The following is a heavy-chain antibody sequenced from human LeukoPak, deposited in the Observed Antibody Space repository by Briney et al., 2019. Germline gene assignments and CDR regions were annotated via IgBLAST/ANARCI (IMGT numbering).Heavy chain of an antibody. D-gene: IGHD2-2*02. CDR2: INHSGST. Sequence: SGTLSLTCAVSGGSFSGYYWSWIRQPPGKGLEWIGEINHSGSTNYNPSLKSRVTISVDTSKNQFSLKLSSVTAADTAVYYCARDARGLVPAAIDYWGQGTLVTVSS. CDR1: GGSFSGYY. CDR3: ARDARGLVPAAIDY. J-gene: IGHJ4*02. V-gene: IGHV4-34*01.